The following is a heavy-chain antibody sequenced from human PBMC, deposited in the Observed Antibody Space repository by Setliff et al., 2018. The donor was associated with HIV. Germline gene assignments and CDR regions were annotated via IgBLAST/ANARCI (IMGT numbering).Heavy chain of an antibody. J-gene: IGHJ3*02. Sequence: SVKVSCKASGYTFTGYNLHWLRQAPGQGLEWMGGIIPIFGTANYAQKFQGRVTITADESTSTAYMELSSLRSEDTAVYYCARGVTLVRGGRGDIWGQGTMVTVSS. CDR3: ARGVTLVRGGRGDI. D-gene: IGHD3-10*01. V-gene: IGHV1-69*13. CDR2: IIPIFGTA. CDR1: GYTFTGYN.